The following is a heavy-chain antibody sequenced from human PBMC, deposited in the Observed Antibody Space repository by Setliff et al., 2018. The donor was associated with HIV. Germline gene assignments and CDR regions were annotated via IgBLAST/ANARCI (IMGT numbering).Heavy chain of an antibody. D-gene: IGHD3-10*01. J-gene: IGHJ4*02. V-gene: IGHV1-46*02. CDR1: GDTFNNYY. CDR3: ARDYYYYGSGSFGLDY. CDR2: INPRGETT. Sequence: ASVKVSCKASGDTFNNYYIYWVRQAPGQGLEWMGMINPRGETTNYAQKFQGRVTMTRDTSTSTVYMELSSLRSEDTAVYYCARDYYYYGSGSFGLDYWGQGTPVTVS.